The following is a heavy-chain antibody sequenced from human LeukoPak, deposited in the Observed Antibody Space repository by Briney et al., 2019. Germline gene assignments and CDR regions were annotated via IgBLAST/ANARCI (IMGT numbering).Heavy chain of an antibody. CDR3: AKSGWLDD. Sequence: PGGSLRLSCAASGFNFNKYDMTWARQAPGKGLEWVSTITGRSDKTYYTDSVKGRFVTSRDNSKDTLYLQMNSLRAEDTALYYCAKSGWLDDLGQGALVTVSS. CDR1: GFNFNKYD. CDR2: ITGRSDKT. V-gene: IGHV3-23*01. D-gene: IGHD6-19*01. J-gene: IGHJ4*02.